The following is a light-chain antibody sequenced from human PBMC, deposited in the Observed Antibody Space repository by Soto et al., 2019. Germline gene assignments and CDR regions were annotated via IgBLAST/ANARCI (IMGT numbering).Light chain of an antibody. CDR3: RVSANHLYT. J-gene: IGKJ2*01. CDR1: QSIRKN. CDR2: EAS. V-gene: IGKV3-15*01. Sequence: ELVLAQSPATLSLSAGERATLSCRASQSIRKNLAWYQQKPGQAPTLLIYEASTRATGVPGRFSGSGSGTEFTLTSSLVQSDDSVFYYWRVSANHLYTCAPGTKVDI.